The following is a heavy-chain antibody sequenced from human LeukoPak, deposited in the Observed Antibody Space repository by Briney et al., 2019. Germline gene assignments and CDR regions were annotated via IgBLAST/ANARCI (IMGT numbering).Heavy chain of an antibody. D-gene: IGHD5-24*01. Sequence: GGSLRLSCAASGFTFSSYAMSWVRPAPGKGLEWVSAFSGSGGDTYYADSVKGRFTISRDNSKNTLYLQMNSPRAEDTAVYYCAKSGYNRFDYWGQGTLVTVSS. V-gene: IGHV3-23*01. CDR3: AKSGYNRFDY. CDR1: GFTFSSYA. J-gene: IGHJ4*02. CDR2: FSGSGGDT.